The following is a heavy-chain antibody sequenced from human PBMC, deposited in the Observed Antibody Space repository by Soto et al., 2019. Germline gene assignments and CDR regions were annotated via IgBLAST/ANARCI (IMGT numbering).Heavy chain of an antibody. CDR2: IVVGSGNT. Sequence: SVKVSCKASGFTFTSSAVQWVRQARGQRLEGIGWIVVGSGNTNYAQKFQERVTITRDMSTSTAYMELSSLRSEDTAVYYCAADRGGSYYGAFDIWGQGTIVTVSS. J-gene: IGHJ3*02. D-gene: IGHD1-26*01. V-gene: IGHV1-58*01. CDR1: GFTFTSSA. CDR3: AADRGGSYYGAFDI.